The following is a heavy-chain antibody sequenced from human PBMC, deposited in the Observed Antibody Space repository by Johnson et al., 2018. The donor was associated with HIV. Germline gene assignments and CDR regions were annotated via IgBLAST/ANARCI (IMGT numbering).Heavy chain of an antibody. D-gene: IGHD4-23*01. V-gene: IGHV3-7*02. CDR2: IKQDGSEK. CDR1: GFTFSSYD. J-gene: IGHJ3*02. Sequence: EQLVESGGGLVQPGGSLRLSCAASGFTFSSYDMHWVRQAPGKGLEWVANIKQDGSEKYYGDSVKGRFTISRENSKNTLYLQMNNLRAEDTALYYCAKSPGKDHGGNSGAFDIWGQGTKVTVSS. CDR3: AKSPGKDHGGNSGAFDI.